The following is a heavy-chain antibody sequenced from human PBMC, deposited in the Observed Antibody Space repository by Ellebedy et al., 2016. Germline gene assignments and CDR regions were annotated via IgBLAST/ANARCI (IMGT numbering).Heavy chain of an antibody. V-gene: IGHV1-8*02. CDR3: ARGKMTIKAFDI. CDR2: MNPNRGSA. D-gene: IGHD4/OR15-4a*01. Sequence: ASVKVSCKASGGTFSSYAISWVRQAPGQGLEWMGWMNPNRGSAGYAQNFQGRVTMTRNTSISTAYMELSSLRSEDTAVYYCARGKMTIKAFDIWGQGTMVTVSS. CDR1: GGTFSSYA. J-gene: IGHJ3*02.